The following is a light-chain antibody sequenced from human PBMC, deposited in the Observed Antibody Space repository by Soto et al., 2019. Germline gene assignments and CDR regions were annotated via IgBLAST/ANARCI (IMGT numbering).Light chain of an antibody. Sequence: EIMLTQSPGTLSLSPGERATLSCRASQSASSSYLAWYQQKPGQAPRLLIYGASSRATGIPDRFSGSGSGTDFTLTISRLEPGDFAVYYCQQYGSSPLFGQGTRLEIK. CDR3: QQYGSSPL. J-gene: IGKJ5*01. CDR2: GAS. CDR1: QSASSSY. V-gene: IGKV3-20*01.